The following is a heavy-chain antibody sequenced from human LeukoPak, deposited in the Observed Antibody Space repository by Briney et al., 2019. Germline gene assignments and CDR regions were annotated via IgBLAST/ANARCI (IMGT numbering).Heavy chain of an antibody. CDR1: GGSFSGYY. D-gene: IGHD2-2*02. V-gene: IGHV3-20*01. J-gene: IGHJ5*02. CDR2: INWNGGST. Sequence: ETLSLTCAVYGGSFSGYYWNWVRQAPGKGLEWVSGINWNGGSTGYADSVKGRFTISRDNAKNSLYLQMNSLRAEDTALYHCARDLGYCSSTSCYSWFDPWGQGTLVTVSS. CDR3: ARDLGYCSSTSCYSWFDP.